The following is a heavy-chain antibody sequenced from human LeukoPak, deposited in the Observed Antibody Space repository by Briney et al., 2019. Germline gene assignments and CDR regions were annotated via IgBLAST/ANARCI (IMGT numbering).Heavy chain of an antibody. Sequence: PGGSLRLSCAASGFTFSSYWMHWVRQVPRKGLVWVSRINSDGSSTSYADSVKGRFTISRDNAKNTLYLQMNSLRAEDTAVYYCARGAPYSSSWYLYYDSSGPDYWGQGTLVTVSS. J-gene: IGHJ4*02. CDR2: INSDGSST. CDR3: ARGAPYSSSWYLYYDSSGPDY. CDR1: GFTFSSYW. V-gene: IGHV3-74*01. D-gene: IGHD3-22*01.